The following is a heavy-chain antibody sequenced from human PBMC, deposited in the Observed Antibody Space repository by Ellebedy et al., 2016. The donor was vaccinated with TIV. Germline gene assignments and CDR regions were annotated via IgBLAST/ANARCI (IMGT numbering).Heavy chain of an antibody. V-gene: IGHV4-4*02. J-gene: IGHJ6*02. Sequence: MPSETLSLTCAVSGGSIASTNWWSWVRQPPGKGLEWIGEIYRTGYTNYSPSLKSRVTISVDTSRNQFSLNLTSVTAADTAVYYCASDHTNWDGMDVWGQGTTVTVSS. CDR2: IYRTGYT. CDR3: ASDHTNWDGMDV. CDR1: GGSIASTNW. D-gene: IGHD2-8*01.